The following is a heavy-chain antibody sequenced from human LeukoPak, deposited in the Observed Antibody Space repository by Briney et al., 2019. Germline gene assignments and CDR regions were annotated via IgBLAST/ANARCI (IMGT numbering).Heavy chain of an antibody. CDR2: ISAYNGNT. V-gene: IGHV1-18*01. D-gene: IGHD5-12*01. CDR1: GYTFTSYG. Sequence: ASVKVSCKASGYTFTSYGISWVRQAPGQGLEWMGWISAYNGNTNYAQKLQGRVTMTTDTSTSTAYMELRSLRSDDTAVYYCARVRGYSGYDYYYYYGMDVWGQGTTVTVSS. CDR3: ARVRGYSGYDYYYYYGMDV. J-gene: IGHJ6*02.